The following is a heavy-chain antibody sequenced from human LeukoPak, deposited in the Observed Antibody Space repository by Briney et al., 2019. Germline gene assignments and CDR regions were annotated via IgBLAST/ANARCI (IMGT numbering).Heavy chain of an antibody. CDR2: IYYSGST. Sequence: SETLSLTCTVSGGSISSSSYYWGWIRQPPGKGLEWIGRIYYSGSTYYNPSLKSRVTISVDTSKNQFSLKLSSVTAADTAVYYCARYGQTAMVDYWGQGTLVTVSS. CDR3: ARYGQTAMVDY. V-gene: IGHV4-39*01. D-gene: IGHD5-18*01. J-gene: IGHJ4*02. CDR1: GGSISSSSYY.